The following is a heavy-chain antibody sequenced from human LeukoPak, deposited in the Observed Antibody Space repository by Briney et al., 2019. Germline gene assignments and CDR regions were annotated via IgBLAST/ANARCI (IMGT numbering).Heavy chain of an antibody. V-gene: IGHV3-23*01. Sequence: GGSLRLSCAASGFTFSNYAMNWVRQAPGKGLEWVSGISGSGGSTYYADSVKGRFTISRDNSKNTLYLQMNSLRAEDTAVYYCAKYASGWYGYFDYWGQGTLVTVSS. CDR3: AKYASGWYGYFDY. CDR1: GFTFSNYA. J-gene: IGHJ4*02. D-gene: IGHD6-19*01. CDR2: ISGSGGST.